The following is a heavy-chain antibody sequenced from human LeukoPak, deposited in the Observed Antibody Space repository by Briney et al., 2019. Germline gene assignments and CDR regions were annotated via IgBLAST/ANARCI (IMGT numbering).Heavy chain of an antibody. Sequence: GASVKVSCKASGGTFSSYAISWVRQAPGQGLEWMGGIIPIFGTANYAQKFQGRVTMTRDTSTSTVYMELSSLRSEDTAVYYCARSGPDQQLVLSGWFDPWGQGTLVTVSS. CDR1: GGTFSSYA. J-gene: IGHJ5*02. CDR3: ARSGPDQQLVLSGWFDP. V-gene: IGHV1-69*05. CDR2: IIPIFGTA. D-gene: IGHD6-13*01.